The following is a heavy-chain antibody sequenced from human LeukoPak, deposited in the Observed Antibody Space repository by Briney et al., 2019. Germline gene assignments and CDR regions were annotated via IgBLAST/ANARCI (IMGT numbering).Heavy chain of an antibody. CDR2: INHSGST. CDR1: GGSISSSSYY. Sequence: PSETLSLTCTVSGGSISSSSYYWGWIRPPPGKGLEWIGEINHSGSTNYNPSLKSRVTISVDTSKNQFSLKLSSVTAADTAVYYCARQGKKYYYGSGSHYYYYMDVWGKGTTVTISS. D-gene: IGHD3-10*01. CDR3: ARQGKKYYYGSGSHYYYYMDV. J-gene: IGHJ6*03. V-gene: IGHV4-39*01.